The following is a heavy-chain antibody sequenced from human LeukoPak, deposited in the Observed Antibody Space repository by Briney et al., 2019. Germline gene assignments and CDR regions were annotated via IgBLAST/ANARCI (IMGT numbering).Heavy chain of an antibody. V-gene: IGHV3-23*01. CDR3: AKDLGEGRDSSGYYWPYFDY. CDR1: GFTFSSYA. J-gene: IGHJ4*02. CDR2: IGGSGGST. Sequence: PGGSLRLSCAASGFTFSSYAMSWVRQAPGKGLERVSAIGGSGGSTYYADSVKGRFTISRDNSKNTLYLQMNSLRAEDTAVYYCAKDLGEGRDSSGYYWPYFDYWGQGTLVTVSS. D-gene: IGHD3-22*01.